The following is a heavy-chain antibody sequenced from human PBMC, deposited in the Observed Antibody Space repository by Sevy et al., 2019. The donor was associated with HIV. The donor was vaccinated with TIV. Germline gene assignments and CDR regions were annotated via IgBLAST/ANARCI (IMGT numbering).Heavy chain of an antibody. CDR1: GFSLSNYA. J-gene: IGHJ4*02. CDR2: ISTSSSST. D-gene: IGHD3-22*01. V-gene: IGHV3-23*01. CDR3: ATDPDNVHYYDSSGSLFDN. Sequence: GGSLRLSCAASGFSLSNYAMGWVCQAPGKGPELVSTISTSSSSTYYADSVKGRFTISRDNSKNTLSLQMNSLRADDTAVYHCATDPDNVHYYDSSGSLFDNWGQGSLVTVSS.